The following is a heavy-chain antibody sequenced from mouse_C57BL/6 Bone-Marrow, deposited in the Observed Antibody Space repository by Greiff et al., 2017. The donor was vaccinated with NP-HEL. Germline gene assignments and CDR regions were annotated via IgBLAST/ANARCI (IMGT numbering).Heavy chain of an antibody. CDR3: TTWDDLYYFDY. D-gene: IGHD4-1*01. Sequence: VQLQQSGAELVRPGASVKLSCTASGFNIKDDYMHWVKQRPEQGLEWIGWIDPENGDTEYASKFQGKATITADTSSNTAYLQLSSLTSEDTAVYYCTTWDDLYYFDYWGQGTTLTVSS. J-gene: IGHJ2*01. CDR2: IDPENGDT. V-gene: IGHV14-4*01. CDR1: GFNIKDDY.